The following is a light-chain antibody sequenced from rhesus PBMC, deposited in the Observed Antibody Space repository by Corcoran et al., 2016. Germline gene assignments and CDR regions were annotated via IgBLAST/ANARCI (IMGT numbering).Light chain of an antibody. V-gene: IGKV1-21*01. CDR1: QGISSW. CDR3: QQYNSAPWT. J-gene: IGKJ1*01. Sequence: DIQMTQSPSSLSASVGDRVTITCRASQGISSWLAWSQQKPGKAPKLMIYKASSLQSGVPSRFSGSGSGTDFTLTISSLQPEDFATYYCQQYNSAPWTFGLGTKVEIK. CDR2: KAS.